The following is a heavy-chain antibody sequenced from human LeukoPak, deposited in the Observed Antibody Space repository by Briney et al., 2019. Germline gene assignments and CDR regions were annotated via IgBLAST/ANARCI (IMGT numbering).Heavy chain of an antibody. CDR3: AREVPARYTGGSYPRALYYDMDV. D-gene: IGHD2-8*02. J-gene: IGHJ6*04. CDR1: GYTFTIYG. Sequence: ASVTVSFKSAGYTFTIYGNGWVRHGHRQGLERMGWISVYSGNRNYVEKFQDRVTMTKDTSTSTVYMQLRSLKSDATAVYYCAREVPARYTGGSYPRALYYDMDVWGKGTTVTVSS. CDR2: ISVYSGNR. V-gene: IGHV1-18*01.